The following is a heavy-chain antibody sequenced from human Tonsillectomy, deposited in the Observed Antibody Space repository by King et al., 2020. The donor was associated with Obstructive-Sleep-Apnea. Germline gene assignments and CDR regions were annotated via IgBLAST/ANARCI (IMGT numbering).Heavy chain of an antibody. J-gene: IGHJ4*02. V-gene: IGHV1-8*01. D-gene: IGHD3-10*01. CDR2: MNPNSGNT. Sequence: QLVQSGAEVKKSGASVKVSCKASGYTFTSFDINWVRQATGQGLEWMGWMNPNSGNTGYAQKFQGRITMTSDTSISTAYMELSSLRYDDTAVYYCARGASGGLANYWGQGTLVIVS. CDR1: GYTFTSFD. CDR3: ARGASGGLANY.